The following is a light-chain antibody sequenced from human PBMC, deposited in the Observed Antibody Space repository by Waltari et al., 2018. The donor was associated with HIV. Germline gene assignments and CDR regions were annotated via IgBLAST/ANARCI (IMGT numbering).Light chain of an antibody. V-gene: IGLV1-47*01. CDR1: SSNIGGRNY. CDR3: AAWDDSLNGVV. Sequence: QSVLTQSPSASGTPGQRVIISCSGSSSNIGGRNYVNWYQLLPGTAPKLLIYKNNQLPSVVPDRVSGSKSGTSASLAISGLRSEDEADYYCAAWDDSLNGVVFGGGTKLTVL. J-gene: IGLJ2*01. CDR2: KNN.